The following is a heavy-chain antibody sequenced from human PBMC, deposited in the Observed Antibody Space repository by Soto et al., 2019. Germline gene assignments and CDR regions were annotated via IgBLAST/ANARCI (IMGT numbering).Heavy chain of an antibody. CDR3: ARDKITGLFDY. J-gene: IGHJ4*02. D-gene: IGHD2-8*02. Sequence: SATLSLTCNVSGGSISSYYWSWFRQPPGTGLECIGEINQSGSTNYNPSLKSRVTISVETSKNQFSLKLTSVTAADTAVYYCARDKITGLFDYWGQGTLVTVSS. CDR1: GGSISSYY. V-gene: IGHV4-34*01. CDR2: INQSGST.